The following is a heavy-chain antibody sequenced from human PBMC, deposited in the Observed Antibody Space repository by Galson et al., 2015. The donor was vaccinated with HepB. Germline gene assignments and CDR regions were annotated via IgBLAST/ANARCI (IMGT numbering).Heavy chain of an antibody. V-gene: IGHV1-69*10. D-gene: IGHD5-24*01. CDR1: GGTFSSYT. J-gene: IGHJ3*02. CDR2: IIPILGIA. CDR3: AGRPHRLDGFGVNRHGFDM. Sequence: SVKVSCKASGGTFSSYTISWVRQAPGQGLEWMGGIIPILGIANYAQKFQGRVTITADRATSTAYMELSSLRSEDTAVYYCAGRPHRLDGFGVNRHGFDMWGQGTMVTVSS.